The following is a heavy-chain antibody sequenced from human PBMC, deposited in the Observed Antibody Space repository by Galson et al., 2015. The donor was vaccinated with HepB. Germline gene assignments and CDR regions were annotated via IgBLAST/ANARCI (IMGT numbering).Heavy chain of an antibody. Sequence: SVKVSCKASGYTFTGYYMHWVRQAPGQGLEWMGWINPNSGGTNYAQKFQGRVTMTRDTSISTAYMELSRLRSDDTAVYYCARTSPRDQLLSPWGQGTLVTVSS. CDR2: INPNSGGT. CDR1: GYTFTGYY. J-gene: IGHJ5*02. D-gene: IGHD2-2*01. CDR3: ARTSPRDQLLSP. V-gene: IGHV1-2*02.